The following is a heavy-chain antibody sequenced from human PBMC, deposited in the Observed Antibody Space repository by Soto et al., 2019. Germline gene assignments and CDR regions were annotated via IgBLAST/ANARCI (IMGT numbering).Heavy chain of an antibody. V-gene: IGHV5-51*03. Sequence: PGESLKISCMGSGYKVSTWHNFTSYWIAWVRQMPGEGLEWMGIIYPGDSDTRYSPSFQGQVTISADKSISTAYLQWSSLKASDTAMYYCARRGYSYGSNYFDYWGQATLVTVSS. D-gene: IGHD5-18*01. CDR3: ARRGYSYGSNYFDY. CDR2: IYPGDSDT. J-gene: IGHJ4*02. CDR1: GYKVSTWHNFTSYW.